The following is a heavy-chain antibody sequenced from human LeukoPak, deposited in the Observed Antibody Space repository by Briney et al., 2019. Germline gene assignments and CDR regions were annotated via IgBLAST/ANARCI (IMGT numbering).Heavy chain of an antibody. V-gene: IGHV4-59*01. CDR1: GGSISSYY. CDR2: IYYSGST. D-gene: IGHD2-15*01. J-gene: IGHJ3*02. Sequence: SETLSLTCTVSGGSISSYYWSWIRQPPGKGLEWIGYIYYSGSTNCNPSLKSRVTISVDTPKNQFSLKLSSVTAADTAVYYCARERLRYSSDAFDIWGQGTMVTVSS. CDR3: ARERLRYSSDAFDI.